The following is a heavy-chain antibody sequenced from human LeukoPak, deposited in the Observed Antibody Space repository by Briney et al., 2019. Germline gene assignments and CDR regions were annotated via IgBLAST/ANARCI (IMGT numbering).Heavy chain of an antibody. V-gene: IGHV3-7*01. Sequence: GGSLRLSCAASGFTFSSYWVSWVRQAPGKGLEWVANIKQDGSEKYYVDSVKGRFTISRDNAKNSLYLQMNSLRAGDTAVYYCARDGGRDGYNRKPFDYWGQGTLVTVSS. CDR2: IKQDGSEK. CDR3: ARDGGRDGYNRKPFDY. CDR1: GFTFSSYW. J-gene: IGHJ4*02. D-gene: IGHD5-24*01.